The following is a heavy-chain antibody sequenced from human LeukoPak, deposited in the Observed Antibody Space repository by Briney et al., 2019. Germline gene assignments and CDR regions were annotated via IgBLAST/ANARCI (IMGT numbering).Heavy chain of an antibody. CDR3: ARHPGEGSGCVRGCYYYGMDV. Sequence: GGSLRLSCAASGFTFSDYYMSWIRRAPGKGLEWVSYISSSSSYTNYADSVKGRFTISRDNAKNSLYLQMNSLRAEDTAVYYCARHPGEGSGCVRGCYYYGMDVWGQGTTVTVSS. CDR2: ISSSSSYT. CDR1: GFTFSDYY. V-gene: IGHV3-11*03. J-gene: IGHJ6*02. D-gene: IGHD6-19*01.